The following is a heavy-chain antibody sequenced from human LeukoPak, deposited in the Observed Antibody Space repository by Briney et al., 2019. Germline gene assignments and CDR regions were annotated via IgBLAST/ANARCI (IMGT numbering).Heavy chain of an antibody. CDR3: ARGEVRYHIQDAFDI. V-gene: IGHV1-18*01. D-gene: IGHD1-14*01. CDR1: GYTFTSYG. Sequence: AASVKVSCKASGYTFTSYGISWVRQAPGQGLEWMGWISAYNGNTNYAQKLQGRVTMTTDTSTSTAYMELRSLRSDDTAVYYCARGEVRYHIQDAFDIWGQGTMVTASS. J-gene: IGHJ3*02. CDR2: ISAYNGNT.